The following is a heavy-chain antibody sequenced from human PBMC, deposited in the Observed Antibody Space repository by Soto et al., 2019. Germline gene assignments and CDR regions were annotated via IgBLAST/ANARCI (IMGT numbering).Heavy chain of an antibody. V-gene: IGHV1-2*02. D-gene: IGHD3-3*01. CDR2: VSPRSGGT. CDR1: GYTFIDYY. Sequence: GASVKVSCKASGYTFIDYYIHWVRQAPGQGLEWMGWVSPRSGGTNYAQKFQGRVTITSDTSIATVYMELTSLTSDDTAVYFGTKKAGGPFSFDRWGQGTRGTVSS. CDR3: TKKAGGPFSFDR. J-gene: IGHJ5*02.